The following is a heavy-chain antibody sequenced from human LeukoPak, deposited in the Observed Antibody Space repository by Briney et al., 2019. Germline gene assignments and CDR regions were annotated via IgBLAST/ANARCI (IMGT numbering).Heavy chain of an antibody. Sequence: GGSLRLSCAASGFTFSSYAMSWVRQAPGKGLEWVSSISSSSSYIYYADSVKGRFTISRDNAKNSLYLQMNSLRAEDTAVYYCARSGGVFAASGRFDYWGQGTLVTVSS. J-gene: IGHJ4*02. V-gene: IGHV3-21*01. CDR1: GFTFSSYA. CDR3: ARSGGVFAASGRFDY. D-gene: IGHD3-16*01. CDR2: ISSSSSYI.